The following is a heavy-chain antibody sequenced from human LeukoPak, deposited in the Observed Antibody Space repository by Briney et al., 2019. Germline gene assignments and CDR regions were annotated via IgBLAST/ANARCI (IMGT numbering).Heavy chain of an antibody. CDR1: GFTFSSYG. Sequence: PGGSLRLSCAASGFTFSSYGMSWVRQAPGKGLEWVSAISGSGGSTYYADSVKGRFTISRDNSKNTLYLQMNSLRAEDTAIYYCAKDSIAAAGTYFQHWGQGTLVTVSS. J-gene: IGHJ1*01. V-gene: IGHV3-23*01. CDR2: ISGSGGST. CDR3: AKDSIAAAGTYFQH. D-gene: IGHD6-13*01.